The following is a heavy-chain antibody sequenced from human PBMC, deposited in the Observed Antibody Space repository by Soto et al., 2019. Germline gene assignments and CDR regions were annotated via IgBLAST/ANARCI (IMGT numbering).Heavy chain of an antibody. V-gene: IGHV1-69*02. CDR1: GGTFSSYT. Sequence: SVKVSCKASGGTFSSYTISWVRQAPGQGLEWMGRIIPILGIANYAQKFQGRVTITADKSTSTAYMELSSLRSEDTAVYYCASGSGRYYYYMDVWGKGTTVTVSS. J-gene: IGHJ6*03. CDR2: IIPILGIA. CDR3: ASGSGRYYYYMDV. D-gene: IGHD3-10*01.